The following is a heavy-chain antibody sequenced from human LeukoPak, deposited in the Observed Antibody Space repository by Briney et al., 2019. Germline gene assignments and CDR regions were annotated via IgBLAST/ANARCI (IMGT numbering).Heavy chain of an antibody. J-gene: IGHJ4*02. CDR2: IIPIFGTA. V-gene: IGHV1-69*13. CDR3: ARGAPIVGAFRLAGYYFDY. Sequence: SVKVSCKASGGTFSSYAISWVRQAPGQGLEWMGGIIPIFGTANYAQKFQGRVTITADESTSTAYMELGSLRSEDTAVYYCARGAPIVGAFRLAGYYFDYWGQGTLVTVSS. CDR1: GGTFSSYA. D-gene: IGHD1-26*01.